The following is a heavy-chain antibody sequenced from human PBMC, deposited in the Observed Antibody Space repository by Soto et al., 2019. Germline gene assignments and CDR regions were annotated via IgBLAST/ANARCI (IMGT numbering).Heavy chain of an antibody. CDR1: GFTFNSYA. CDR3: AKDVHYYDSSGDFFGLYXXDY. CDR2: ITGSGGST. J-gene: IGHJ4*02. D-gene: IGHD3-22*01. Sequence: GESLKISCAACGFTFNSYAMSWVRHAPGRRLESLSAITGSGGSTYYADSVKGRLTISRDNSKTTLYLQMTSLRAEDTAVYYCAKDVHYYDSSGDFFGLYXXDYWGQGTLVTVTS. V-gene: IGHV3-23*01.